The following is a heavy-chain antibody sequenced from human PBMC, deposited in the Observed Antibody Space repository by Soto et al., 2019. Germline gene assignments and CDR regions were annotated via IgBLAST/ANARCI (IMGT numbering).Heavy chain of an antibody. CDR1: GYTFTSYY. CDR3: AREWCTTTSCYGVDY. J-gene: IGHJ4*02. Sequence: GASVQVSCKASGYTFTSYYMHWVRQAPGQGLEWMGIINPSGGKTNYAQKFQGRVTMTIDTLTSTAYMEVTSLESDDTAVYYCAREWCTTTSCYGVDYWGQGTPVTVSS. D-gene: IGHD2-2*01. CDR2: INPSGGKT. V-gene: IGHV1-46*01.